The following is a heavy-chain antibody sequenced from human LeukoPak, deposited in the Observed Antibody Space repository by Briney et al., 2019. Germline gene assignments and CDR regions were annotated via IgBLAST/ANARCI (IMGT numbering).Heavy chain of an antibody. CDR1: GYTFTSYG. Sequence: EASVKVSCKASGYTFTSYGISWVRQAPGQGLEWMGWISAYNGNTNYAQKLQGRVTMTTDTSTSTAYMELRSLRSDDTAVYYCARGASSSGWYAGFDYWGQGTLVTVSS. D-gene: IGHD6-19*01. CDR3: ARGASSSGWYAGFDY. V-gene: IGHV1-18*01. CDR2: ISAYNGNT. J-gene: IGHJ4*02.